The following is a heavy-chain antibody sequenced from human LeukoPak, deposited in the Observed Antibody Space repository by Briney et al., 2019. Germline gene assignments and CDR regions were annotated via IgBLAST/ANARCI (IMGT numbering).Heavy chain of an antibody. CDR2: INPNSGGT. J-gene: IGHJ4*02. CDR3: ARSPSRDGYNLVG. V-gene: IGHV1-2*02. Sequence: ASVKVSCKASGYTFTSYDINWVRQATGQGLEWMGWINPNSGGTNYAQKFQGRVTMTRDTSISTAYMELSRLRSDDTAVYYCARSPSRDGYNLVGWGQGTLVTVSS. D-gene: IGHD5-24*01. CDR1: GYTFTSYD.